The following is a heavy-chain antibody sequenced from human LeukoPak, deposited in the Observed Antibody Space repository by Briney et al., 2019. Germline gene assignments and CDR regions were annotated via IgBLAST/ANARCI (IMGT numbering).Heavy chain of an antibody. CDR2: IKQDGSEK. D-gene: IGHD3-22*01. CDR1: GFNFNTYW. J-gene: IGHJ6*02. Sequence: GGSLRLSCAVSGFNFNTYWMTWVRQAPGKGLEWVANIKQDGSEKYYVDSVKGRFTIPRDNAKNSLYLQMNSLRAEDTAVYYCARSRDYYDSSGYRVGGMDVWGQGTTVTVSS. CDR3: ARSRDYYDSSGYRVGGMDV. V-gene: IGHV3-7*01.